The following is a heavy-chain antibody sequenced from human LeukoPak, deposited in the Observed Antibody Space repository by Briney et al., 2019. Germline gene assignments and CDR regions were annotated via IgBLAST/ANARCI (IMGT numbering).Heavy chain of an antibody. D-gene: IGHD4-17*01. CDR2: TYQSGST. J-gene: IGHJ4*02. Sequence: SETLSLTCGVYGESFSGYWSWIRQPPGKGLEWIGETYQSGSTKYNPSLKSRVTISVDTSKNQFSLKLSSVTAADTAVYYCARVGGDYFDYWGQGTLVTVSS. CDR3: ARVGGDYFDY. CDR1: GESFSGY. V-gene: IGHV4-34*01.